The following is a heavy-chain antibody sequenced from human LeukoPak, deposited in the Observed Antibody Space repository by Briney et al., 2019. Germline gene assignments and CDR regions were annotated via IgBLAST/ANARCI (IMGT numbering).Heavy chain of an antibody. D-gene: IGHD2-15*01. Sequence: GGSLRLSCAASGFTFSDHWMSWVRQAPGKGLEWVANIKQDESKRYYVDSVKGRFAISRDNAKNSLYLQINSLRAEDTAVYYCAREASLYCSGNDCYWAFDRWGQGTLVTVSS. CDR3: AREASLYCSGNDCYWAFDR. CDR1: GFTFSDHW. CDR2: IKQDESKR. J-gene: IGHJ5*02. V-gene: IGHV3-7*01.